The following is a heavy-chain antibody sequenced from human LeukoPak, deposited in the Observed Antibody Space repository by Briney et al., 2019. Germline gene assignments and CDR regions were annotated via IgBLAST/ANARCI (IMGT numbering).Heavy chain of an antibody. CDR3: AQQLVKGSFDY. V-gene: IGHV1-46*03. J-gene: IGHJ4*02. D-gene: IGHD6-13*01. CDR1: GYTFTSYY. CDR2: INPSGGST. Sequence: ASVKVSCKASGYTFTSYYMHWVRQAPGQGLEWMGIINPSGGSTSYAQKFQGRVTMTRDTSTSTVYIELSSLRSEDTAVYYCAQQLVKGSFDYWGQGPLVTVSS.